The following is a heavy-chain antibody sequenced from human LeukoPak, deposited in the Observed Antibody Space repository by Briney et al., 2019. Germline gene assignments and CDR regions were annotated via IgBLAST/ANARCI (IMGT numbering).Heavy chain of an antibody. Sequence: PSETLSLTCTVSGGSISSYYWSWIRRPPGKGLEWIGYIYYSGSTNYKSSLTSRVTISVDTSKNQFSLKLTYVTAADTAVYYCARTTEGGYSYGYFYYYYMDVWGKGTTVTISS. CDR1: GGSISSYY. V-gene: IGHV4-59*01. J-gene: IGHJ6*03. D-gene: IGHD5-18*01. CDR2: IYYSGST. CDR3: ARTTEGGYSYGYFYYYYMDV.